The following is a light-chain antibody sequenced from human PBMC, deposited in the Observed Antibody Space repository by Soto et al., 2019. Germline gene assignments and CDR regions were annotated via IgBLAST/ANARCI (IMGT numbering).Light chain of an antibody. CDR2: GAS. J-gene: IGKJ4*01. CDR1: QSVTRSS. V-gene: IGKV3-20*01. CDR3: QHYCSTQGLT. Sequence: EIALAQSPGTLTLSPEARSTVFCRASQSVTRSSIGWPQQKPCEAPRLRIYGASSRATGSPNRFSGSGSETEFTLTISRLESEDSAVYYCQHYCSTQGLTFGGGTKVDIK.